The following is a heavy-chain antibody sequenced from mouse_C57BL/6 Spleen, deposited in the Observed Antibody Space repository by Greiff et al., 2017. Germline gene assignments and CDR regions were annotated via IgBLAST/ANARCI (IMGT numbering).Heavy chain of an antibody. CDR2: IYPGSGST. CDR3: ARQDYGSSSYYYAMDY. Sequence: QVQLKQPGAELVKPGASVKMSCKASGYTFTSYWITWVKQRPGQGLEWIGDIYPGSGSTNYNEKFKSKATLTVDTSSSTAYMQLSSLTSEDSAVYYCARQDYGSSSYYYAMDYWGQGTSVTVSS. CDR1: GYTFTSYW. J-gene: IGHJ4*01. V-gene: IGHV1-55*01. D-gene: IGHD1-1*01.